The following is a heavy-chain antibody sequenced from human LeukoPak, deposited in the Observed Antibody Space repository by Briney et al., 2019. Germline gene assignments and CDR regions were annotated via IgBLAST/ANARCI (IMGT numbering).Heavy chain of an antibody. D-gene: IGHD3-3*01. V-gene: IGHV1-8*03. CDR3: ARGLTIFGAVNDAFDI. Sequence: ASVKVSCKASGYTFTNYYINWVRQATGQGLERMGWMGPNSDNTGYAQEFQGRVTITRNTSTSTSYMELTSLRSEDTAVYYCARGLTIFGAVNDAFDIWGQGTMVTVSS. J-gene: IGHJ3*02. CDR2: MGPNSDNT. CDR1: GYTFTNYY.